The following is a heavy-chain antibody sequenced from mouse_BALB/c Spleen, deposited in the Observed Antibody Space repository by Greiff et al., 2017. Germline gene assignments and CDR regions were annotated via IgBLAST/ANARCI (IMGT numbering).Heavy chain of an antibody. CDR3: ARNGNLYYYAMDY. Sequence: QVQLQQPGAELVKPGAPVKLSCKASGYTFTSYWMNWVKQRPGRGLEWIGRIDPSDSETHYNQKFKDKATLTVDKSSSTAYIQLSSLTSEDSAVYYCARNGNLYYYAMDYWGQGTSVTVSS. CDR1: GYTFTSYW. D-gene: IGHD2-1*01. V-gene: IGHV1-69*02. CDR2: IDPSDSET. J-gene: IGHJ4*01.